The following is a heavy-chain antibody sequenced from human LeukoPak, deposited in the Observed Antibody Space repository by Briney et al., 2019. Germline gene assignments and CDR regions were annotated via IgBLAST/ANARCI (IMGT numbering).Heavy chain of an antibody. CDR3: AARPMIRGVDY. V-gene: IGHV4-39*07. Sequence: SETLSLTCTVSGGSISSSSYYWGWIRQPPGKGLGWIGTIYYSGSTYYNPSLKSRVTISVDTSKNQFSLKLKSVTAADTAVYYCAARPMIRGVDYWGQGTLVTVSS. CDR2: IYYSGST. J-gene: IGHJ4*02. CDR1: GGSISSSSYY. D-gene: IGHD3-10*01.